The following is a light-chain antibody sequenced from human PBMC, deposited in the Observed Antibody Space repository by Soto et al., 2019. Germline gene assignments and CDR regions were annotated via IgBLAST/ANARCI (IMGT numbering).Light chain of an antibody. CDR1: QGISGA. Sequence: AIQLTQSPSSLSASVGDRVTITCRASQGISGALAWYQQKPGRAPTLLIYDASSLESGVPLRFSGSESGTDFTLTISSLQAEDFATYYCQQFHTYPVTFGQGTRLEIK. V-gene: IGKV1-13*02. J-gene: IGKJ5*01. CDR3: QQFHTYPVT. CDR2: DAS.